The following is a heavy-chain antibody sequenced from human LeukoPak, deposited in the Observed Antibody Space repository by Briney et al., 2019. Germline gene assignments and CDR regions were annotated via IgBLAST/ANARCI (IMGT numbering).Heavy chain of an antibody. Sequence: GGSLRLSCAASGFNLSSYAFNWVRQAPGGGLEWVSSISRGSIHIYYGDSVKGRFTISRDNAKNSLFLEMNSLRAEDTAVYYCARVPSFWSGYYADYWGRGTLVTVSS. CDR3: ARVPSFWSGYYADY. J-gene: IGHJ4*02. CDR2: ISRGSIHI. CDR1: GFNLSSYA. D-gene: IGHD3-3*01. V-gene: IGHV3-21*01.